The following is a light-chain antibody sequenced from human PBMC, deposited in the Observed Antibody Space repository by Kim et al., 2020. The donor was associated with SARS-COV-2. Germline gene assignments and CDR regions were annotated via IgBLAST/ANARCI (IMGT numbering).Light chain of an antibody. CDR2: AAS. V-gene: IGKV1-27*01. Sequence: ASVGDRVTITCRASQAISHYLAWYQQKPGKVPKLLIYAASTLHSGVPSRFSGSGSGTDFTLTISSLQPEDFATYYCQKYNSAPWTFGQGTKVEVK. CDR1: QAISHY. J-gene: IGKJ1*01. CDR3: QKYNSAPWT.